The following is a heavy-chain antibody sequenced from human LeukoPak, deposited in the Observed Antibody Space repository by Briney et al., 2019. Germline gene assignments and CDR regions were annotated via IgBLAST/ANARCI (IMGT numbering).Heavy chain of an antibody. D-gene: IGHD4-23*01. Sequence: GGSLRLSCAASGFTFSSYAMSWVRQAPGKGLEWVSSITSSSSYIYYADSVKGRFTISRDNAKNSLYLQMNSLRAEDTAVYYCARVQVVSDFWGQGTLVTVSS. CDR1: GFTFSSYA. CDR3: ARVQVVSDF. J-gene: IGHJ4*02. V-gene: IGHV3-21*01. CDR2: ITSSSSYI.